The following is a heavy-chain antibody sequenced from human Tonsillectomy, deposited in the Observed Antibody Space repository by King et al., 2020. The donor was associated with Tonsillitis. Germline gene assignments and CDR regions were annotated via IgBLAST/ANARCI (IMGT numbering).Heavy chain of an antibody. J-gene: IGHJ4*02. Sequence: QVQLVESGAEVKKPGSSVKVSCKASGGTFSSYAISWVRQAPGQGLEWMGGIIPIFGTANYAQKFQGRVTITADESTSTVYMELSSLRSEDTAVYYCTRSPPIYYYDSSGSNDYWGQGTLVTVSS. D-gene: IGHD3-22*01. CDR2: IIPIFGTA. CDR1: GGTFSSYA. CDR3: TRSPPIYYYDSSGSNDY. V-gene: IGHV1-69*01.